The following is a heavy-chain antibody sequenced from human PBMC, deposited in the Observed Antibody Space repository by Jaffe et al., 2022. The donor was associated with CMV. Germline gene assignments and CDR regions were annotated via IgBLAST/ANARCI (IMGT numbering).Heavy chain of an antibody. CDR1: GFTFSSYE. D-gene: IGHD2-21*02. J-gene: IGHJ3*02. CDR3: ARELAYCGGDCYDDAFDI. CDR2: ISSSGSTI. V-gene: IGHV3-48*03. Sequence: EVQLVESGGGLVQPGGSLRLSCAASGFTFSSYEMNWVRQAPGKGLEWVSYISSSGSTIYYADSVKGRFTISRDNAKNSLYLQMNSLRAEDTAVYYCARELAYCGGDCYDDAFDIWGQGTMVTVSS.